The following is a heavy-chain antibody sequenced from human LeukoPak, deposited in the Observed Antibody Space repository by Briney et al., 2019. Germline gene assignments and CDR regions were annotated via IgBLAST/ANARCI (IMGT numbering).Heavy chain of an antibody. CDR2: ISHSGYT. J-gene: IGHJ4*02. D-gene: IGHD6-13*01. CDR3: ARVTGYMTEDYFDY. Sequence: SETLSLTCTVYNGSFSGYYWSWIRQPPGTGLEWIGEISHSGYTNLNPSLKSRLTISLDTSKNQFSLRLSSVTAADTAVYYCARVTGYMTEDYFDYWGQGTLITVSS. V-gene: IGHV4-34*01. CDR1: NGSFSGYY.